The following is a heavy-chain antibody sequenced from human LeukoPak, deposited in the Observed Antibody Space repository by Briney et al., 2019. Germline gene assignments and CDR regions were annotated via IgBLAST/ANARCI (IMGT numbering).Heavy chain of an antibody. CDR2: IYYSGST. CDR1: GGSISSYY. J-gene: IGHJ6*03. V-gene: IGHV4-59*01. Sequence: SETLSLTCTVSGGSISSYYWSWIRQPPGKGLEWIGYIYYSGSTNYNPSLKSRVTMSVDRSNNQSSLKMSSVTAADTAVYYCARGDYYYMDVWGKGTTVTVSS. CDR3: ARGDYYYMDV.